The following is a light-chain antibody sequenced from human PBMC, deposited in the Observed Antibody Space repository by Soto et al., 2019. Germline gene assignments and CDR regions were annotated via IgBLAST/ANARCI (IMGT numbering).Light chain of an antibody. CDR1: QSVSSK. V-gene: IGKV3-15*01. Sequence: EIVMTQSPATLSVSPGERATLSCRASQSVSSKLAWYQQKPGQAPRLLIYGASTRATGIPARFSGSGSGTEFTLTISSLQSEDSAVYYCQQYNNGLTFGGGTKVEIK. CDR2: GAS. J-gene: IGKJ4*01. CDR3: QQYNNGLT.